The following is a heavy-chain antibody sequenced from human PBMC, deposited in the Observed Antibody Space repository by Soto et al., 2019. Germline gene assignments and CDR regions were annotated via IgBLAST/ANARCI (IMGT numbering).Heavy chain of an antibody. CDR3: VRRHVSATGIDWFDP. V-gene: IGHV1-3*01. D-gene: IGHD6-13*01. CDR1: GYTFTSDG. CDR2: INAANGDT. J-gene: IGHJ5*02. Sequence: ASVKVSCKASGYTFTSDGIHWVRQAPGQRLEWMGWINAANGDTKYSPKFQGRVTIARDTSASTAYMELSSLRSEDTAVYYCVRRHVSATGIDWFDPWGQGTQVTVSS.